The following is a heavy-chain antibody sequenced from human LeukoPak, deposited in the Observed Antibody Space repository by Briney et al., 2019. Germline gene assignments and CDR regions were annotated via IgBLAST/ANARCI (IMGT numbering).Heavy chain of an antibody. CDR2: INHSGST. CDR1: GGSFSGYY. D-gene: IGHD6-13*01. V-gene: IGHV4-34*01. Sequence: SETLSLICAVYGGSFSGYYWSWIRQPPGKGLEWIGEINHSGSTNYNPSLKSRVTISVDTSKNQFSLKLSSVTAADTAVYYCARGILAAAGRIWDYWGQGTLVTVSS. J-gene: IGHJ4*02. CDR3: ARGILAAAGRIWDY.